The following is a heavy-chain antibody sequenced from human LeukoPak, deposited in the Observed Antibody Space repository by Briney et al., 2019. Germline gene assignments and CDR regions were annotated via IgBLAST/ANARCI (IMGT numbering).Heavy chain of an antibody. V-gene: IGHV4-39*01. Sequence: SETLSLTCTVSGGSISSSSYYWGWIRQPPGKGLEWIGSIYHSGSTYYNPSLKSRVTISVDTSKNPFSLKLSSVTAADTAVYYCARQYSSSRQFDPWGQGTLVTVSS. CDR2: IYHSGST. J-gene: IGHJ5*02. CDR3: ARQYSSSRQFDP. CDR1: GGSISSSSYY. D-gene: IGHD6-13*01.